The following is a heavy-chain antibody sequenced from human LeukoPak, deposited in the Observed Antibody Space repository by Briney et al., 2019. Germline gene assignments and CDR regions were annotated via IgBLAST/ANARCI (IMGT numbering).Heavy chain of an antibody. J-gene: IGHJ5*02. V-gene: IGHV4-4*07. D-gene: IGHD2-2*01. CDR1: GGSISSYY. Sequence: PSETLSLTCTVSGGSISSYYWSWIRQPAGKGLEWIGRIYTSGSTNYNRSLKSRVTMSVDTSKDQFSLKLSSVTAADTAVYYCAREYCSSNSCYWVNWFDPWGQGTLVTVSS. CDR3: AREYCSSNSCYWVNWFDP. CDR2: IYTSGST.